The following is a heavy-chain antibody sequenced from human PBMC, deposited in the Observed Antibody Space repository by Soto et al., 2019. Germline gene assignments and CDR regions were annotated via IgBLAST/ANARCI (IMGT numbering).Heavy chain of an antibody. Sequence: GASVKVSCKASGGTFSSYAISWVRQAPGQGLEWMGGIIPIFGTANYAQKFQGRVTITADKSTSTAYMELSSLRSEDTAVYYCARERALDVLRFLEWSPRHYYYGMDVWGQGTTVTVSS. CDR2: IIPIFGTA. D-gene: IGHD3-3*01. CDR3: ARERALDVLRFLEWSPRHYYYGMDV. J-gene: IGHJ6*02. V-gene: IGHV1-69*06. CDR1: GGTFSSYA.